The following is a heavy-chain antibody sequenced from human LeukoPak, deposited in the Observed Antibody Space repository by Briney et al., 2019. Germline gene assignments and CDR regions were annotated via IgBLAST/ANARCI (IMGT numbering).Heavy chain of an antibody. CDR1: GGSISSGDYF. Sequence: PSETLSLTCTVSGGSISSGDYFWGWIRQPPGKGLGWIGNIYRGSTNYNPSLKSRVTISVDTSKNQFSLKVTSVTAADTAVYYCARGAHYWGQGTLVTVS. CDR2: IYRGST. V-gene: IGHV4-39*07. CDR3: ARGAHY. J-gene: IGHJ4*02.